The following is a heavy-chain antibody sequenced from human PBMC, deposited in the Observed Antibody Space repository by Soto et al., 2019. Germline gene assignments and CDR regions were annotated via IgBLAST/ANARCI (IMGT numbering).Heavy chain of an antibody. J-gene: IGHJ6*02. Sequence: ASVKVSCKASGYTFTSYYMHWVRQAPGQGLEWMGIVNPSGGSTSYAQKFQGRVTMTRNTSISTAYMELSSLRSEDTAVYYCARLRAAAYYYYGMDVWGQGTTVTVSS. D-gene: IGHD6-13*01. V-gene: IGHV1-46*01. CDR2: VNPSGGST. CDR1: GYTFTSYY. CDR3: ARLRAAAYYYYGMDV.